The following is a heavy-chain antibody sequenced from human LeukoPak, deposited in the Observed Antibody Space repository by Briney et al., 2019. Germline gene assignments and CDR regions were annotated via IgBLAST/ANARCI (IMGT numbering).Heavy chain of an antibody. CDR2: ISGGGEST. CDR3: AKGKYSSGGVPDY. Sequence: GGSLRXXCVXSEXXFSSHAMXWVRQAPGKGLEWVSSISGGGESTYYADSVKGRFTVSRDNSKNTLYLQINSLRGEDTAVYYCAKGKYSSGGVPDYWGQGTLVTVSS. J-gene: IGHJ4*02. V-gene: IGHV3-23*01. D-gene: IGHD6-19*01. CDR1: EXXFSSHA.